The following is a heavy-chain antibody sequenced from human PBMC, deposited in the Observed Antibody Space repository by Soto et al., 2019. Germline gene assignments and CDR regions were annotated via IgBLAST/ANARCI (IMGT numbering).Heavy chain of an antibody. Sequence: GGSLRLSCAASGFTFSSYSMNWVRQAPGKGLEWVSSISSSSSYIYYADSVKGRFTISRDNAKNSLYLQMNSLRAEDTAVYYCASFTNYYDSRGNYGMDVWGHGTTVTVSS. J-gene: IGHJ6*02. D-gene: IGHD3-22*01. CDR1: GFTFSSYS. CDR2: ISSSSSYI. CDR3: ASFTNYYDSRGNYGMDV. V-gene: IGHV3-21*01.